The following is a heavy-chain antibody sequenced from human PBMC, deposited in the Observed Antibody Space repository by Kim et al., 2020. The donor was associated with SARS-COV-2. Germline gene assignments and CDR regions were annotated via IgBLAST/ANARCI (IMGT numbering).Heavy chain of an antibody. CDR3: ARSPSPTLRTGPGAFDY. V-gene: IGHV1-46*01. CDR1: GYTFTSYY. Sequence: ASVKVSCKASGYTFTSYYMHWVRQAPGQGLEWIGIINPSGGSTSYAQKFQGRVTMTRDTSTSTVYMELSSLRSEDTAVYYCARSPSPTLRTGPGAFDYWGQGTLVTVSS. D-gene: IGHD4-17*01. J-gene: IGHJ4*02. CDR2: INPSGGST.